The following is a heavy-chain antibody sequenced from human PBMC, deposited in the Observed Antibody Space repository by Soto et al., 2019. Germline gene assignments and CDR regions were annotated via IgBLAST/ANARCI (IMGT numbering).Heavy chain of an antibody. Sequence: GGSLRLSCAASGFTFSSYAMHWVRQAPGKGLEYVSAISSNGGSTYYANSVKGRFTISRDNSKNTLYLQMGSLRAEDMAVYYCARDLDNWNPPGYYYYYMDVWGKGTTVTVSS. CDR2: ISSNGGST. CDR3: ARDLDNWNPPGYYYYYMDV. D-gene: IGHD1-1*01. V-gene: IGHV3-64*01. J-gene: IGHJ6*03. CDR1: GFTFSSYA.